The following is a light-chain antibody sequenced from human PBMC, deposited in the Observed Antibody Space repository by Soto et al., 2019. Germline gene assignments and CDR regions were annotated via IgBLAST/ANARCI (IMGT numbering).Light chain of an antibody. CDR3: QQYNNWPLT. V-gene: IGKV3D-15*01. Sequence: EVVMTQSPATLSVSAGERATLSCRASQSVGSHLAWYQQKPGQAPRLVFYGGSTRATGIPARFSGSGSGTEFTLTISSLQSEDFAVYYCQQYNNWPLTCGGGTEVEV. CDR2: GGS. CDR1: QSVGSH. J-gene: IGKJ4*02.